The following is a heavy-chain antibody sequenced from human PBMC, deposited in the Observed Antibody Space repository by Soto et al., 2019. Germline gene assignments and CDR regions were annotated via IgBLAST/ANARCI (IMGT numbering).Heavy chain of an antibody. J-gene: IGHJ4*02. Sequence: GSVKVSFKASGYSYISYAIHWVRQAPGQGLEWMGWINADDDGTKYSQKFQGRITITRDTHASTIYLELSSLTSEDTAIYYCASTTGTYALEIWGQGTPVTVSS. V-gene: IGHV1-3*01. D-gene: IGHD1-1*01. CDR2: INADDDGT. CDR3: ASTTGTYALEI. CDR1: GYSYISYA.